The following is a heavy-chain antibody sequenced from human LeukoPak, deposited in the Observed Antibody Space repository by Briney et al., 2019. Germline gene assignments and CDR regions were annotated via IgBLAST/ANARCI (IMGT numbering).Heavy chain of an antibody. CDR2: IYYSGST. V-gene: IGHV4-59*01. Sequence: PSETLSLTCTVSGGSISSYLWSWIRQPPGKGLEWIGYIYYSGSTNYNPSLKSRVTISVDTSKNQFSLKLSSVTAADTAVYYCARRRGSGWLDYFDYWGQGTLVTVSS. CDR1: GGSISSYL. J-gene: IGHJ4*02. D-gene: IGHD6-19*01. CDR3: ARRRGSGWLDYFDY.